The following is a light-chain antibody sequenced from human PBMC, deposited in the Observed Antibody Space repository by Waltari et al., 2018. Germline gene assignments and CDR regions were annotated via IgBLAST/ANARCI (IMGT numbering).Light chain of an antibody. CDR1: QSLRSSY. CDR3: HHYGSSPLT. CDR2: GAS. Sequence: EIVLTQSPGTPSLSPGESATLPCRASQSLRSSYLAWYQQNPGLAPRLLIYGASNRAAGIPDRFGGHGSGTDFTRTIARLEPEDSAVYYCHHYGSSPLTFGGGTKVEI. V-gene: IGKV3-20*01. J-gene: IGKJ4*01.